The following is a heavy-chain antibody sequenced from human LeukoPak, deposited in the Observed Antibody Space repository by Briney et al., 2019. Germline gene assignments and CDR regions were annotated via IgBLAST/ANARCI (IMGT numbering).Heavy chain of an antibody. CDR3: AKGIEYNNSWTFDY. J-gene: IGHJ4*02. Sequence: GGSLRLSCAASGFTFNNYAMNWVRQALGKGLEWVSAISNTGRSTYYADSVKGRFTISRDNSKNTVFLQINSLRAEDTAVCYCAKGIEYNNSWTFDYWGQGTLVTVSS. CDR2: ISNTGRST. D-gene: IGHD2/OR15-2a*01. CDR1: GFTFNNYA. V-gene: IGHV3-23*01.